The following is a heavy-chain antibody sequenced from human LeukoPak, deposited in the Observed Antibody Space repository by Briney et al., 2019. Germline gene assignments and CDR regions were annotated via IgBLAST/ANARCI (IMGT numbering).Heavy chain of an antibody. CDR2: INPNTGGT. CDR3: ARFYSGYGNYYYYMDV. Sequence: ASVKVSCKASGYNFTGYYLHWVRQAPGQGLEWMGWINPNTGGTNYAQKFQGRVTMTRDTSISTAYMELSRLRSDDTAVYYCARFYSGYGNYYYYMDVWGKGTTVTVSS. V-gene: IGHV1-2*02. CDR1: GYNFTGYY. D-gene: IGHD5-12*01. J-gene: IGHJ6*03.